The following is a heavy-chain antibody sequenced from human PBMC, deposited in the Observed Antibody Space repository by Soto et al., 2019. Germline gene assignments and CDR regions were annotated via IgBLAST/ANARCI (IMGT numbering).Heavy chain of an antibody. D-gene: IGHD1-26*01. CDR1: EFTFSHYW. V-gene: IGHV3-74*01. Sequence: EVQLVESGGGLVQPGGSLRLSCAASEFTFSHYWMHWVRQAPGKGLVWVSRINPDGSDTTYADSVKGRFTISRDNAKNTLYLQMTSLRAEDTAVYYGTKDTYGREDYWGPGTLVTVSS. J-gene: IGHJ4*02. CDR3: TKDTYGREDY. CDR2: INPDGSDT.